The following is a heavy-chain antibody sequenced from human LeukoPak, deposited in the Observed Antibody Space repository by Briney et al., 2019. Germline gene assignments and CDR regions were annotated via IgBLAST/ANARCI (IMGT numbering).Heavy chain of an antibody. V-gene: IGHV3-30-3*01. D-gene: IGHD3-16*01. Sequence: GGSLRLSCAASGFTFSSYAMHWVRQAPGKGLEWVAVTSYDGSNQFYADSVKGRFTISRDNSKNTLYLQMNSLRAEDTAVYYCAREGASTSLDYWGQGTLVTVSS. CDR1: GFTFSSYA. CDR2: TSYDGSNQ. CDR3: AREGASTSLDY. J-gene: IGHJ4*02.